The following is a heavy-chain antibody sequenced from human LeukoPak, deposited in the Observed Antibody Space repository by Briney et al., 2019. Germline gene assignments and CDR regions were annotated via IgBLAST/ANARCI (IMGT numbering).Heavy chain of an antibody. CDR1: GFTFSSYS. CDR2: ISSSGSYI. D-gene: IGHD5-24*01. Sequence: GGSLRLSCAASGFTFSSYSMNWVRQAPGKGLEWVSSISSSGSYIYYADSVKGRFTISRDNAKNSLYLQMNSLRAEDTAVYYCARVGSRDGYNEGYSDYWGQGTLVTVSS. CDR3: ARVGSRDGYNEGYSDY. V-gene: IGHV3-21*01. J-gene: IGHJ4*02.